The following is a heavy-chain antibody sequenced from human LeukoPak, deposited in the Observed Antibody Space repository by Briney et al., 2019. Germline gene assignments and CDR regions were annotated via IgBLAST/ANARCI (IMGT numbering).Heavy chain of an antibody. V-gene: IGHV3-48*03. CDR3: ARGRAGSYYNNY. J-gene: IGHJ4*02. D-gene: IGHD3-10*01. Sequence: GGSMRLSCAASGFTFSSYEMNWVRQAPGKGLERVSYISSSGSTIYYADSVKGRFTISRDNAKNSLYLQMNSLRAEDTAVYYCARGRAGSYYNNYWGQGTLVTVSS. CDR2: ISSSGSTI. CDR1: GFTFSSYE.